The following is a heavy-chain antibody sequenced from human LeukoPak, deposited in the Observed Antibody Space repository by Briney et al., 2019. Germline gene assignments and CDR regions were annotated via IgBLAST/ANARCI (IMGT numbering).Heavy chain of an antibody. CDR3: ARGASWGCGPREFDY. J-gene: IGHJ4*02. Sequence: PSVTLSLPCSVSVRSITSYYWNWIRQPPGKGLEWIEYLYYSGNTNYNPSLKSRVTISVDTSKNHFSLHLSSVTPADTAVYYCARGASWGCGPREFDYWGQGTLLTVSS. CDR1: VRSITSYY. D-gene: IGHD7-27*01. V-gene: IGHV4-59*07. CDR2: LYYSGNT.